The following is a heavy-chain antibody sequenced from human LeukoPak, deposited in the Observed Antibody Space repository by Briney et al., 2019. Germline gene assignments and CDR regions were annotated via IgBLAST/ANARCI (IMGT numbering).Heavy chain of an antibody. CDR1: GFTFSSYG. V-gene: IGHV3-30*03. J-gene: IGHJ4*02. Sequence: GGSLRLSCAASGFTFSSYGMHWVRQAPGKGLEWVAVISYDGSNKYYADSVKGRFTISRDNSKNTLYLQMNSLRAEDTAVYYCARDFLYGSGSRQGYFDYWGQGTLVTVSS. D-gene: IGHD3-10*01. CDR2: ISYDGSNK. CDR3: ARDFLYGSGSRQGYFDY.